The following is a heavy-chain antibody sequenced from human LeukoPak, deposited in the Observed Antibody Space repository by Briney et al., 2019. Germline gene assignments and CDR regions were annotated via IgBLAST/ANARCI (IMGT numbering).Heavy chain of an antibody. CDR3: ASRDPCSGGSRYALDY. V-gene: IGHV3-23*01. J-gene: IGHJ4*02. CDR2: ISGSGGST. Sequence: GGSLRLSCAASGFTFSSYAMSWVRQAPGKGLEWVSAISGSGGSTYYADSVKGRFTISRDNSKNTLYPQMNSLRAEDTAVYYCASRDPCSGGSRYALDYWGQGTLVAVSS. D-gene: IGHD2-15*01. CDR1: GFTFSSYA.